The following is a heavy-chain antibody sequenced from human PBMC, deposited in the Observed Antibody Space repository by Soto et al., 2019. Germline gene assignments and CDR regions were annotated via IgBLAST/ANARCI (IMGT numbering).Heavy chain of an antibody. CDR2: ISAYNGNT. V-gene: IGHV1-18*04. CDR1: GYTFTSYG. Sequence: ASVQVSCKTSGYTFTSYGISCVRQAPGQGLEWMGWISAYNGNTNYAHKLQGRVTMTTDTSTSTAYMELRSLRSDDTAVYYCARDIPLLGVCWSGSYGMDVWGQGTTVTV. D-gene: IGHD3-3*01. CDR3: ARDIPLLGVCWSGSYGMDV. J-gene: IGHJ6*02.